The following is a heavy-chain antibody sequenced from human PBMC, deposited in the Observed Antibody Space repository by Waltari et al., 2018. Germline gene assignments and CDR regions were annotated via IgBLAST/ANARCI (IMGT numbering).Heavy chain of an antibody. Sequence: QLQLQESGPGLGKPSETLSLTCMVSGGSITSNRHYWAWIRQPPGQGLEWIGTMSDNGATYSSPSLKIRGTVSRDTSQSHLSLKLGSVTAADTAVYYCATYIGASIGTAAFDVWGQGTMVTVSS. CDR2: MSDNGAT. V-gene: IGHV4-39*02. CDR3: ATYIGASIGTAAFDV. J-gene: IGHJ3*01. D-gene: IGHD5-12*01. CDR1: GGSITSNRHY.